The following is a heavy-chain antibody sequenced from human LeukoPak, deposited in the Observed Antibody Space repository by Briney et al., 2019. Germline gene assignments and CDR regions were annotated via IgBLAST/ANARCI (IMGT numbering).Heavy chain of an antibody. D-gene: IGHD3-10*01. CDR3: ARDLSGSLYFDY. CDR1: GGSFSGYY. J-gene: IGHJ4*02. CDR2: INHSGST. Sequence: PSETLSLTCAVYGGSFSGYYWSWIRQPPGKGLEWIGEINHSGSTNYNPSLKSRVTISVDTSKNQFSLKLSSVTAADTAIYCARDLSGSLYFDYWGQGILVTVSA. V-gene: IGHV4-34*01.